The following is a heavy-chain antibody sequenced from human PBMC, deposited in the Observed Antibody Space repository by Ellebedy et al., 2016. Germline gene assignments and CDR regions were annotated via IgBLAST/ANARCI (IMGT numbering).Heavy chain of an antibody. D-gene: IGHD2-2*01. CDR1: GLNFNTFF. CDR3: RQGHYADL. CDR2: ISAGSDTT. J-gene: IGHJ4*02. Sequence: GESLKISXTASGLNFNTFFMSWVRQAPGKGLEWVSTISAGSDTTRLADSVKGRFTIPRDSSKNSVYLRMNNLRVEDTAVYYCRQGHYADLWGQGTLVTVSS. V-gene: IGHV3-23*01.